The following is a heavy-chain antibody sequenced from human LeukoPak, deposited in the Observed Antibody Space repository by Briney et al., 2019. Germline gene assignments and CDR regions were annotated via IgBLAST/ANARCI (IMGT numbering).Heavy chain of an antibody. Sequence: ASVKVSCKASGYDFTSVGITWVRRAPGQGLEWMGWISPCNGNTRYAQKFQGRVAMTTDTSTTTAYMELRGLRFNDTAVYYCARDSLLTGDGGFDYWGQGTLVTVSS. CDR1: GYDFTSVG. CDR3: ARDSLLTGDGGFDY. J-gene: IGHJ4*02. CDR2: ISPCNGNT. D-gene: IGHD7-27*01. V-gene: IGHV1-18*01.